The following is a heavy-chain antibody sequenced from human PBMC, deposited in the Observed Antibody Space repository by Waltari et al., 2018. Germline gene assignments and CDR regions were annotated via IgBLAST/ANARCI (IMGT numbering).Heavy chain of an antibody. J-gene: IGHJ3*02. V-gene: IGHV4-38-2*01. CDR2: IYHSGST. Sequence: QVQLQESGPGLVKPSETLSLTCAVSGYSISSGYYWGWIRQPPGKGLEWIGSIYHSGSTYYNPSLKGRVTISVDTSKNQFSLKLSSVTAADTAVYYCARPRKYSSSWYAFDIWGQGTMVTVSS. D-gene: IGHD6-13*01. CDR1: GYSISSGYY. CDR3: ARPRKYSSSWYAFDI.